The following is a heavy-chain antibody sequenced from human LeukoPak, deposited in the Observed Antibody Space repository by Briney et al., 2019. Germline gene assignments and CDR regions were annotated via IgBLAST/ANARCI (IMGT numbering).Heavy chain of an antibody. D-gene: IGHD4/OR15-4a*01. Sequence: GGSLRLSCAASGFTFGSYEMNWVRQGPGKGLEWVSYISSSGNSMYYADSVNGRFTISRDNAKNSLYLQMNSPRAEDTALYYCARDRGSTMVRSFDIWDQGTMV. CDR3: ARDRGSTMVRSFDI. CDR1: GFTFGSYE. CDR2: ISSSGNSM. J-gene: IGHJ3*02. V-gene: IGHV3-48*03.